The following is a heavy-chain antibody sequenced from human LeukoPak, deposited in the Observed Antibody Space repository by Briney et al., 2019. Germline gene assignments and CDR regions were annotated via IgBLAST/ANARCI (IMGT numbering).Heavy chain of an antibody. Sequence: GESLKISCKGSGYSFTSYWIGWVRQMPGKGQEWMGIIYPGDSDTRYSPSFQGQVTISADKSISTAYLQWSSLKASDTAMYYCASNERCSSTSCYAFDYWGQGTLVTVSS. CDR2: IYPGDSDT. D-gene: IGHD2-2*01. CDR1: GYSFTSYW. CDR3: ASNERCSSTSCYAFDY. V-gene: IGHV5-51*01. J-gene: IGHJ4*02.